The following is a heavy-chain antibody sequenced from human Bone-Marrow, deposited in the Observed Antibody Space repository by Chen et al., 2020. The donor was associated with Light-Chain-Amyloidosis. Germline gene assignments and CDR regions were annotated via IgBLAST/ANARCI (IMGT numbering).Heavy chain of an antibody. CDR2: IYPEDSDA. J-gene: IGHJ4*02. V-gene: IGHV5-51*01. CDR3: ARRRDGYNFDY. Sequence: EVQLKQSGPELKKPGESLKTPCKGSGYTFPNSGSGWVRQMPGKGLEWMGVIYPEDSDARYSPSFEGQVTISADKSITTAYLQWRSLKASDTAMYYCARRRDGYNFDYWGQGTLVTVSS. D-gene: IGHD5-12*01. CDR1: GYTFPNSG.